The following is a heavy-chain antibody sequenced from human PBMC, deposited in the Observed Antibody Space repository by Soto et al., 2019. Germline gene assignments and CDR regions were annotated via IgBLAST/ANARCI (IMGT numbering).Heavy chain of an antibody. CDR2: IDYSGST. J-gene: IGHJ4*02. CDR1: GDSISSSGYY. D-gene: IGHD2-15*01. V-gene: IGHV4-39*01. Sequence: SETLSLTCTVSGDSISSSGYYWAWIRQPPGKGLEWIGNIDYSGSTYYNPSLKSRVAFSVDTSKNQFSLKVTSVTAADTAVYYCARHDSFGGFEYYCDQWGQGTLVTVSA. CDR3: ARHDSFGGFEYYCDQ.